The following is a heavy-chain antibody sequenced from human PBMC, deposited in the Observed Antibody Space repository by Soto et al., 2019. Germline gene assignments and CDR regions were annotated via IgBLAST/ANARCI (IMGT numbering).Heavy chain of an antibody. CDR3: ATALYGVSGEYSYYYGMDV. Sequence: EVHLLESGGGLAQPGGSLRLSCAASGFVFDNYALSWARQAPGKGLEWVSAINYSGPNTNYADSVEGRFTISRDNSKNILYLQMNSLRAEDTAVYYCATALYGVSGEYSYYYGMDVWGQGTTVTVSS. D-gene: IGHD3-10*01. CDR2: INYSGPNT. J-gene: IGHJ6*02. V-gene: IGHV3-23*01. CDR1: GFVFDNYA.